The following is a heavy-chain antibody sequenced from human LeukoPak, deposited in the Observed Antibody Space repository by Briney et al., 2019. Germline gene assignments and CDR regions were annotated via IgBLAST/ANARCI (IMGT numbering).Heavy chain of an antibody. CDR3: ATRAIGKDSRLGYFDY. V-gene: IGHV1-24*01. D-gene: IGHD3-22*01. J-gene: IGHJ4*02. CDR1: GYTLTELS. CDR2: FDPEDGET. Sequence: ASVKVSCKVSGYTLTELSMHWVRQAPGKGLEWMGGFDPEDGETIYAQKFQGRVTMTEDTSTDTAYMELSSLRSEDTAVYYCATRAIGKDSRLGYFDYWGQGTLVTVSS.